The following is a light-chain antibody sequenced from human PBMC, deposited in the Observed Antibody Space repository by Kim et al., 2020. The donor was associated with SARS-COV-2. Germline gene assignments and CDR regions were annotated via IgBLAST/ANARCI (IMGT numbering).Light chain of an antibody. Sequence: VSPGERATRSCRASQTVSSNLAWYQQKPGQAPRLLIYGASSRATGIPARFSGSGSGTEFTLTISSLQSEDFAVYYCQQYSNWPRTFGHGTKVDIK. CDR3: QQYSNWPRT. CDR1: QTVSSN. J-gene: IGKJ1*01. V-gene: IGKV3-15*01. CDR2: GAS.